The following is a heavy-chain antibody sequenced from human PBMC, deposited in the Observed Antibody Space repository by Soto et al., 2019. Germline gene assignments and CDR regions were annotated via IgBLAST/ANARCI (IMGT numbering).Heavy chain of an antibody. D-gene: IGHD3-10*01. CDR1: GGSITTSRYN. J-gene: IGHJ3*01. Sequence: QLQLQESGPGLVKPSETLSLTGSVSGGSITTSRYNWDWIRQPPGKVLEWFGTIYYDGSTSYTPSLKGQVTISVDTSKNHCALKVNSVTAADTAVYYCARFYGNAFDVWGRGTVVIVSS. CDR3: ARFYGNAFDV. CDR2: IYYDGST. V-gene: IGHV4-39*02.